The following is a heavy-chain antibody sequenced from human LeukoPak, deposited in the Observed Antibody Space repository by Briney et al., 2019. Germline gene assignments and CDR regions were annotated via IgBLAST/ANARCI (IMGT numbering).Heavy chain of an antibody. CDR2: ISGDVQRS. V-gene: IGHV3-23*01. CDR3: ANEQDNLLHLSHFEY. CDR1: GFAFNNYA. D-gene: IGHD1-14*01. Sequence: GRTLRLSCAASGFAFNNYATNWVRGPPAKGRQWGLAISGDVQRSFYPGSVQGRFTIFSDNSMSTLSLQMNNLRVEDTAVCYCANEQDNLLHLSHFEYWGQGILVTVSA. J-gene: IGHJ4*02.